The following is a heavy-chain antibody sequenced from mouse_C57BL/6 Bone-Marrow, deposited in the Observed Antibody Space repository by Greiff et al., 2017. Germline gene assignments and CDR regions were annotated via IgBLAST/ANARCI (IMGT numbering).Heavy chain of an antibody. CDR3: TKVHYDYDAWYFDV. V-gene: IGHV14-4*01. J-gene: IGHJ1*03. Sequence: EVQLQQSGAELVRPGASVKLSCTASGFNIKDDYMHWVKQRPEQGLEWIGWIDPENGDTEYASKFQGQATITADTSSNTAYLQLSRLTSEDTAVYYCTKVHYDYDAWYFDVWGTGTTVTVSS. D-gene: IGHD2-4*01. CDR2: IDPENGDT. CDR1: GFNIKDDY.